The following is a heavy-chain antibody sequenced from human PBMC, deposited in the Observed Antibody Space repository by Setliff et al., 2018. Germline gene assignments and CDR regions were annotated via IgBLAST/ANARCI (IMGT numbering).Heavy chain of an antibody. CDR1: GGSISSHY. J-gene: IGHJ4*02. CDR3: ARDRITIFGVVIPFDY. V-gene: IGHV4-59*11. CDR2: IFYIGST. Sequence: PSETLSLTCTVSGGSISSHYWSWIRQPPGKGLEWIGYIFYIGSTNYNPSLKSRVTISVDRSKNQFSLKLSSVTAADTAAYYCARDRITIFGVVIPFDYWGQGTLVTVSS. D-gene: IGHD3-3*01.